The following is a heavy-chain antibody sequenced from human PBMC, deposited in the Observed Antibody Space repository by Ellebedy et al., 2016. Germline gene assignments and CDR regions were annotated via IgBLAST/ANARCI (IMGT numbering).Heavy chain of an antibody. CDR1: GGSISSSSYY. CDR3: ARAKRDYYYYYMDV. J-gene: IGHJ6*03. Sequence: SETLSLXXTVSGGSISSSSYYWGWIRQPPGKGLEWIGGIYYSGSTYYNPSLKSRVTISVDTSKNQFSLKLSSVTAADTAVYYCARAKRDYYYYYMDVWGKGTTVTVSS. V-gene: IGHV4-39*07. CDR2: IYYSGST.